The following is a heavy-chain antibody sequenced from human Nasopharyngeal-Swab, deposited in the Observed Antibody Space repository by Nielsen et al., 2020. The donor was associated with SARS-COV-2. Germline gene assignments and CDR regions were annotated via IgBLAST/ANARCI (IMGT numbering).Heavy chain of an antibody. CDR1: GFTFSSYA. CDR2: ISSNGGST. Sequence: GESLKISCSASGFTFSSYAMHWVRQAPGKGLEYVSAISSNGGSTYYADSVKGRFTISRDNSKNTLYLQMSSLRAEDTAVYYCVKDEIPYDSSGYYLDYWGQGTLVTVSS. V-gene: IGHV3-64D*06. CDR3: VKDEIPYDSSGYYLDY. J-gene: IGHJ4*02. D-gene: IGHD3-22*01.